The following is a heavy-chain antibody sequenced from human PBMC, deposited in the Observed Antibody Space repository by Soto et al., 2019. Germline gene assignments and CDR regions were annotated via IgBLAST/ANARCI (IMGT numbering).Heavy chain of an antibody. D-gene: IGHD3-10*01. V-gene: IGHV1-69*02. CDR3: ATSYGSGYRAFDY. CDR1: GDTFSFYT. Sequence: QVQLVQSGAELKKPGSSVKVSCKASGDTFSFYTVNWVRQAPGLGLEWMGRVNPILSMSNHAQKFQGRVTMTVDKSTSTAYMELRSLRSEDTAFYYCATSYGSGYRAFDYWGQGALVTVSS. CDR2: VNPILSMS. J-gene: IGHJ4*02.